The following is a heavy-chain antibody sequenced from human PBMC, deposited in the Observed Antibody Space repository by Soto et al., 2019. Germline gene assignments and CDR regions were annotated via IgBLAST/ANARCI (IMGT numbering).Heavy chain of an antibody. CDR1: GFTVSSSG. CDR2: ISIRGDYR. J-gene: IGHJ3*01. V-gene: IGHV3-23*01. Sequence: ERQLLQSGGGLVQRGESLRLSCAASGFTVSSSGMSWVRQAPGKGLEWVSSISIRGDYRYYADSVKGRFTISRDNSKNTLYLQMSSLTAEDTALYYCANHGGFDFWGQGTMVAVSS. CDR3: ANHGGFDF. D-gene: IGHD4-17*01.